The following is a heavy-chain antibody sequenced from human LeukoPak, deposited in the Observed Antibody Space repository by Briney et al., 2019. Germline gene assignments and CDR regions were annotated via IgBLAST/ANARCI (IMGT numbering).Heavy chain of an antibody. CDR2: IIPIFGTA. Sequence: GASVKVSCKASGGTFSSYAISWVRQAPGQGLEWMGGIIPIFGTANYAQKFQGRVTITTDESTSTAYMELSSLRSEDTAVYYCARDRVATMDFDYWGQGTLVTVSS. D-gene: IGHD5-12*01. CDR1: GGTFSSYA. J-gene: IGHJ4*02. CDR3: ARDRVATMDFDY. V-gene: IGHV1-69*05.